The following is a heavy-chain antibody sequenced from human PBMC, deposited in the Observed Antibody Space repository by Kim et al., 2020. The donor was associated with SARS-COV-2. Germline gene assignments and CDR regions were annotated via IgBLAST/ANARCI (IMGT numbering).Heavy chain of an antibody. J-gene: IGHJ4*02. V-gene: IGHV1-58*01. D-gene: IGHD2-2*01. Sequence: YAQKFQERVTITRDMSTSTAYMELSSLRSEDTAVYYCAAGGVVVPVLDYWGQGTLVTVSS. CDR3: AAGGVVVPVLDY.